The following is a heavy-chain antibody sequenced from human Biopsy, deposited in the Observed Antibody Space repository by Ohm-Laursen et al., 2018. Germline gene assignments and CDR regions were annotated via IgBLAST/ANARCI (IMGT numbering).Heavy chain of an antibody. J-gene: IGHJ2*01. Sequence: GASVKVSCKASGYTFTGYYIHWVRQAPGHGLECMGWINPNSGGTKFAQKFQGRVTMTSDTSMNTAYMELNRLRSDDTAVYYCARGGLNYWYFDLWGRGTLVTVSS. CDR2: INPNSGGT. CDR3: ARGGLNYWYFDL. CDR1: GYTFTGYY. V-gene: IGHV1-2*02. D-gene: IGHD1-26*01.